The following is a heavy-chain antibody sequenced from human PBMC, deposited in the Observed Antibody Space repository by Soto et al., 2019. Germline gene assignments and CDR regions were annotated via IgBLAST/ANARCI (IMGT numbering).Heavy chain of an antibody. J-gene: IGHJ6*03. CDR3: ARASSSWYDYYYYYYMDV. Sequence: GGSLRLSCAASGFTFSSYWMHWVRQAPGKGLVWVSRINSDGSSTSYADSVKGRFTISRGNAKNTLYLQMNSLRAEDTAVYYCARASSSWYDYYYYYYMDVWGRGTTVTVSS. D-gene: IGHD6-13*01. CDR2: INSDGSST. V-gene: IGHV3-74*01. CDR1: GFTFSSYW.